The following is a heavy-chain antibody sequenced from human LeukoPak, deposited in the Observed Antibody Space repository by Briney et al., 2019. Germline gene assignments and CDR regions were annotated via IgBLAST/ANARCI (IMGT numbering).Heavy chain of an antibody. D-gene: IGHD6-19*01. V-gene: IGHV4-59*08. Sequence: SETLSLTCTVSGGSISTYYWSWIRQPPGKGLEWIGYIYHSGSTKYNPSLKSRVTISVDTSKNQFSLKLSSVTAADTAVYYCARVAVAGPYYFDYWGQGTLVTVSS. CDR1: GGSISTYY. CDR2: IYHSGST. J-gene: IGHJ4*02. CDR3: ARVAVAGPYYFDY.